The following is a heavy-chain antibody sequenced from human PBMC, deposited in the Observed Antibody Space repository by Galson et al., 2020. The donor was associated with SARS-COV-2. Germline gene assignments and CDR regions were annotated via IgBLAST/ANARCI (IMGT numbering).Heavy chain of an antibody. CDR3: AKGRLNSGWIFDS. J-gene: IGHJ4*02. CDR1: GFSFSTYW. D-gene: IGHD6-19*01. V-gene: IGHV3-7*01. Sequence: GESLKISCAASGFSFSTYWMTWVRQAPGKGLEWVASINQDGSEKHYVDSVKGRFTISRDNAKSLLFLQMNSLRAEDTAADTAVYYCAKGRLNSGWIFDSWGQGTLVTVSS. CDR2: INQDGSEK.